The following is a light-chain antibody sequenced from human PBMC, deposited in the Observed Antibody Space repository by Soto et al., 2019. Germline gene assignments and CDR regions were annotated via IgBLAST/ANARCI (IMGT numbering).Light chain of an antibody. CDR2: EVS. Sequence: QSALTQPASVSGSPGQSITISCTGTSSDVGGYNYVSWYQQHPGKAPKLMIYEVSNRPSGVSNRFSGSKSGNTASLTNSGLQAEDEADYYCSSYTSSRDVFGTGTKLTVL. J-gene: IGLJ1*01. V-gene: IGLV2-14*01. CDR1: SSDVGGYNY. CDR3: SSYTSSRDV.